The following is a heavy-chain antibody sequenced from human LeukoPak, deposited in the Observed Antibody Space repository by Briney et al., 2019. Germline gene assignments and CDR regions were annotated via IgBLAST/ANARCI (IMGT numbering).Heavy chain of an antibody. CDR1: GFTFSSYE. CDR2: ISSSGSTI. Sequence: SGGSLRLSCAASGFTFSSYEMNWVRQAPGKGLEWVSYISSSGSTIYYADSVRGRFTISRDNSNNTLYLQMNILTAEDTAVYYCAAISYSGTWPVGYWGQGILVTVTA. CDR3: AAISYSGTWPVGY. J-gene: IGHJ4*02. V-gene: IGHV3-48*03. D-gene: IGHD6-25*01.